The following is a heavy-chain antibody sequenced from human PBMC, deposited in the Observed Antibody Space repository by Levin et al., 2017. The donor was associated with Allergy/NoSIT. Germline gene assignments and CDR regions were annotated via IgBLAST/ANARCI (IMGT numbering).Heavy chain of an antibody. D-gene: IGHD6-19*01. J-gene: IGHJ4*02. V-gene: IGHV3-23*01. CDR2: IINSGVGT. CDR3: AKDAIRGSDQPYYFDY. CDR1: GFPFHNYA. Sequence: GESLKISCAASGFPFHNYAMSWVRQAPGKGLEWVSAIINSGVGTYYADSVKGRFTISRDNSKNTMYLQMNSLRAEDTALYFCAKDAIRGSDQPYYFDYWGQGTLVTASS.